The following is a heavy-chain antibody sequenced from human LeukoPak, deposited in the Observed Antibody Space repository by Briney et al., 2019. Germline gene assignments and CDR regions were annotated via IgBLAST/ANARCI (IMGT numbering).Heavy chain of an antibody. Sequence: PGGSLRLSCAASGFTLSNYAMNWVRQAPGKGLEWVSSINGSGDKTYYADSVKGRFTISRDNSKNTLYLQMNSLRAEDTAVYYCAKRPASGHYYYYYMDVWGKGTTVTVSS. J-gene: IGHJ6*03. V-gene: IGHV3-23*01. CDR1: GFTLSNYA. CDR2: INGSGDKT. CDR3: AKRPASGHYYYYYMDV. D-gene: IGHD1-14*01.